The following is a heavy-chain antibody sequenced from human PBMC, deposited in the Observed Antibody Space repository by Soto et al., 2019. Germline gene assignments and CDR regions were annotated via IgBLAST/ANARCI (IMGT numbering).Heavy chain of an antibody. Sequence: SQTLSLTCAVSGYSLSSNSAVWNWIRQSPSRGLEWLGRTYYRSRWYNDYAVSVKGRININPDISKNQFSLQLNSVTPEDTAVYYCARDSTHSSTWYNGLDVCGQGTTVTVSS. V-gene: IGHV6-1*01. D-gene: IGHD6-13*01. J-gene: IGHJ6*02. CDR2: TYYRSRWYN. CDR3: ARDSTHSSTWYNGLDV. CDR1: GYSLSSNSAV.